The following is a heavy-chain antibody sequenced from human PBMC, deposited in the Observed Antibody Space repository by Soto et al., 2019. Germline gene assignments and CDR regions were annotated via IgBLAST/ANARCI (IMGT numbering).Heavy chain of an antibody. Sequence: ASVKVSCKASGYTISVYHMHWVRQAPGQGLEWMGWVHPNSGGTNYAQSFEGRVTMTRDTSINTAYMELSRLTSDDTAVYYCAKELPRGMDVCGQRTSVTVS. CDR1: GYTISVYH. CDR2: VHPNSGGT. V-gene: IGHV1-2*02. D-gene: IGHD1-26*01. CDR3: AKELPRGMDV. J-gene: IGHJ6*02.